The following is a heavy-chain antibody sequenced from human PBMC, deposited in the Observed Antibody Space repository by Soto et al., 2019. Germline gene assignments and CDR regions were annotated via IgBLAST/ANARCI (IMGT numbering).Heavy chain of an antibody. Sequence: PSETLSLTCTVSGGSISSRSFYWGWIRQPPGKGLEWIGSINYGGNPKYNPSLESRLTMSVDTSKNQFSVRLTSVTAADTAVYYCARQGYNYGYVWVPGVWRRGTTVTVSS. J-gene: IGHJ6*02. CDR2: INYGGNP. V-gene: IGHV4-39*01. CDR1: GGSISSRSFY. CDR3: ARQGYNYGYVWVPGV. D-gene: IGHD5-18*01.